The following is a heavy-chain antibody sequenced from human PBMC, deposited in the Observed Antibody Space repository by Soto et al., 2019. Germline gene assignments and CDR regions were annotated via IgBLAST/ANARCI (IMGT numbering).Heavy chain of an antibody. Sequence: PGGSLRVSCAASGFTFGTYAMHWGLQAPCKGLEWVAVIYYDGSNRYYGDAVKGRFTISRDNSKSTLYLQMSSLRAEDTAVYYCARAFCTNGVCHYFFDYWAHGTLVTVSS. CDR2: IYYDGSNR. CDR1: GFTFGTYA. V-gene: IGHV3-30*12. CDR3: ARAFCTNGVCHYFFDY. J-gene: IGHJ4*01. D-gene: IGHD2-8*01.